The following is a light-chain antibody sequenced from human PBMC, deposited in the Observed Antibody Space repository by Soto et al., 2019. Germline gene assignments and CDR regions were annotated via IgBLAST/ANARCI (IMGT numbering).Light chain of an antibody. V-gene: IGKV3-11*01. CDR1: QSVSSY. CDR3: QRRSNWPMLP. Sequence: EIVLTQSPATLSLSPGERATLSCRASQSVSSYLAWYQQKPGQALRLLIYDASNRATRIPARFSGSGTGTDFTLTISSLEPEDFAVYYCQRRSNWPMLPSGGGTKVEIK. CDR2: DAS. J-gene: IGKJ4*01.